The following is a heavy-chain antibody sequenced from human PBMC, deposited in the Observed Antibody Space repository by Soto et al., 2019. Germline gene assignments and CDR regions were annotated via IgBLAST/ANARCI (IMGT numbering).Heavy chain of an antibody. CDR1: GGSISRGGYY. Sequence: SETLSLTCTVSGGSISRGGYYWSWIRQNPGKGLEWIGYIYNSVSTYYNPSLKSRVTISVDRSKNQFSLKLSSVTAADTAVYYCARAHYGDYGYGMDVWGQGTTVTVSS. CDR2: IYNSVST. V-gene: IGHV4-31*03. CDR3: ARAHYGDYGYGMDV. J-gene: IGHJ6*02. D-gene: IGHD4-17*01.